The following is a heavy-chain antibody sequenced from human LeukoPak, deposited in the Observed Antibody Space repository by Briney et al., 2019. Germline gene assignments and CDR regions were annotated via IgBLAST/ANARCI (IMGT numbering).Heavy chain of an antibody. CDR3: ARDVGDYRRTYYYYYYMDV. CDR1: GGTFSSYA. V-gene: IGHV1-69*05. D-gene: IGHD4-17*01. CDR2: VIPIFGTA. Sequence: GASVKVSCKASGGTFSSYAISWVRQAPGQGLEWMGRVIPIFGTANYAQKFQGRVTITTDESTSTAYMELSSLRSEDTAVYYCARDVGDYRRTYYYYYYMDVWGKGTTVTVSS. J-gene: IGHJ6*03.